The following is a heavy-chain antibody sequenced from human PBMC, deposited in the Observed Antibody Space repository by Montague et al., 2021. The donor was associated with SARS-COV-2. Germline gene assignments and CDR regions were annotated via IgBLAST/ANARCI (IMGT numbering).Heavy chain of an antibody. Sequence: SLRLSCAASGFTFSSYSMNWVRQAPGKGLEWVSSISSSSSCIYYXDSVKGRFTISRDNAKNSLYLQMNSLRAEDTAVYYCARGYDFWSGSYYYYGMDVWGQGTTATVSS. V-gene: IGHV3-21*01. CDR1: GFTFSSYS. J-gene: IGHJ6*02. CDR2: ISSSSSCI. D-gene: IGHD3-3*01. CDR3: ARGYDFWSGSYYYYGMDV.